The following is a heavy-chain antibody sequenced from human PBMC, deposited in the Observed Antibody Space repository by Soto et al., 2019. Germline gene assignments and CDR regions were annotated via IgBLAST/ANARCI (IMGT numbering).Heavy chain of an antibody. CDR2: INHSGST. CDR3: ARGVVATTRLFDS. J-gene: IGHJ4*02. Sequence: QVQLQQGGAGLLKPSETLSLTCTIYGGSLSGYYWSWIRQPPGKGLEWIGEINHSGSTNYNSSLKSRVTISVDTSKNQLSLNLTYVTAADTAVYYCARGVVATTRLFDSWGQGTLVTVSS. D-gene: IGHD5-12*01. V-gene: IGHV4-34*01. CDR1: GGSLSGYY.